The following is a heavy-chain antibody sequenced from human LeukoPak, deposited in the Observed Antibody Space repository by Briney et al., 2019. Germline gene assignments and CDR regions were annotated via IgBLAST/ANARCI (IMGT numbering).Heavy chain of an antibody. J-gene: IGHJ4*02. CDR3: ARVSSSWPHYYFDY. Sequence: PSETLSLTCTVSGYSISSSYYWAWLRQPPGKGLEWIGNIYFSGNTYYNPSLQSRVTMSVDTSKNQFSLKLNSVTAADTAVYYCARVSSSWPHYYFDYWGQGTRVTASS. CDR1: GYSISSSYY. CDR2: IYFSGNT. V-gene: IGHV4-38-2*02. D-gene: IGHD6-13*01.